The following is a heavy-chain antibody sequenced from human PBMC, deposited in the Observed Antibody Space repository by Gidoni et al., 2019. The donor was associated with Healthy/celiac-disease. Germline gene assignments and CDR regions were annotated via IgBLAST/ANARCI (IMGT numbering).Heavy chain of an antibody. D-gene: IGHD3-10*01. CDR1: GGSISSYY. CDR2: IYYSGST. CDR3: ARELLWFGEPDAFDI. V-gene: IGHV4-59*01. Sequence: QVQLQESGPGLVKPSETLSLTCTVAGGSISSYYWSWIRQPPGKGLEWIGYIYYSGSTNYNPSLKSRVTISVDTSKNQFSLKLSSVTAADTAVYYCARELLWFGEPDAFDIWGQGTMVTVSS. J-gene: IGHJ3*02.